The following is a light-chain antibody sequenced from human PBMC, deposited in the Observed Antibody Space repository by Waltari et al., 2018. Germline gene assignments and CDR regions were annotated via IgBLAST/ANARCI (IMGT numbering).Light chain of an antibody. J-gene: IGKJ4*01. CDR2: GAS. CDR3: QQYNNWPST. Sequence: EIVMTQSPATLSVSPGERATLPCRARQSVSSNLAWYQQKPGQAPRLLIYGASTRATGIPARFSGSGSGTEFTLTISSLQSEDFAVYYCQQYNNWPSTFGGGTKVEIK. CDR1: QSVSSN. V-gene: IGKV3-15*01.